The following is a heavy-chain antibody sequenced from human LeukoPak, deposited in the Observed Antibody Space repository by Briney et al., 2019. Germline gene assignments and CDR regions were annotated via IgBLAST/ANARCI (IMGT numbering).Heavy chain of an antibody. CDR2: IYYSGST. V-gene: IGHV4-59*01. CDR1: GGSISSYY. Sequence: SETLSLTCTVSGGSISSYYWSWIRQPPGKGLKWIGYIYYSGSTNYNPSLKSRVTISVDTSKNQFSLKLSSVTAADTAVYYCARGVRPYYMDVWGKGTTVTVSS. CDR3: ARGVRPYYMDV. J-gene: IGHJ6*03.